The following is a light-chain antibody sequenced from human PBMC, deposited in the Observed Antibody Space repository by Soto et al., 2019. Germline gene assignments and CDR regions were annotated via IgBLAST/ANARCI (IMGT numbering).Light chain of an antibody. CDR3: CSYAVTNILV. Sequence: QSVLTQPASVSGSLGQAITISCTGTSSDVGSYNLFSWFQQHPGKAPKLMIYEGSKRPSGVSNRFSGAKSGNTASLTISGIQAEDEADYYCCSYAVTNILVVGGGTKLTVL. CDR1: SSDVGSYNL. V-gene: IGLV2-23*01. J-gene: IGLJ2*01. CDR2: EGS.